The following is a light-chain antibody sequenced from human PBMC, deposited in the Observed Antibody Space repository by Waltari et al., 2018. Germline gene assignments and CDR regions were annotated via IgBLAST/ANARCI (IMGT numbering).Light chain of an antibody. CDR2: GAC. Sequence: EMVMTQSPATLSVSTWERATLSCRASKSVSSNFAWYQQKPCQSPRLLIDGACSRATGIQARCRGSCSGTEFPLTIRSLQSEDFAVYYCQQYNNWPITFGQGTRLEI. J-gene: IGKJ5*01. CDR1: KSVSSN. V-gene: IGKV3-15*01. CDR3: QQYNNWPIT.